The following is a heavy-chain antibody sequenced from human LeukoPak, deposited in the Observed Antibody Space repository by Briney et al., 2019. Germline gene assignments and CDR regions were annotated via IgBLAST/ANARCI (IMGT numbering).Heavy chain of an antibody. V-gene: IGHV1-2*02. D-gene: IGHD6-19*01. J-gene: IGHJ3*02. CDR2: INPNSGDT. CDR1: GYTFTGYY. CDR3: AIVSSGWHARAFDI. Sequence: ASVKVSCKTSGYTFTGYYTHWVRQAPGQGLEWMGWINPNSGDTNYAQKFQGRVTMTRDMSTSTVYMELSSLRSEDTAVYYCAIVSSGWHARAFDIWGQGTMVTVSS.